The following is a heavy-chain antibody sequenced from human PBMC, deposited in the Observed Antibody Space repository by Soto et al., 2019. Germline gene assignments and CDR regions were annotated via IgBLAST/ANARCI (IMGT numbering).Heavy chain of an antibody. CDR1: GGTFRNSG. CDR2: ILRIFVST. Sequence: SVKVSCKASGGTFRNSGISCVRQAPGQGLEWMGGILRIFVSTNYAQKLQGRITIIADASTSTVYLVLSNLRCADTGVYYCASSPIRVSVTLHKNYLLSGAQGTLVTVSS. CDR3: ASSPIRVSVTLHKNYLLS. V-gene: IGHV1-69*13. D-gene: IGHD2-21*02. J-gene: IGHJ4*02.